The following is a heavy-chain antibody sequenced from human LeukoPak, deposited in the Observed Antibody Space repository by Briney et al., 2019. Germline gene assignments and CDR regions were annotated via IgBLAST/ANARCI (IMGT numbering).Heavy chain of an antibody. CDR3: ARSERAIVVVITPLDY. V-gene: IGHV3-30*01. CDR2: ISYDGSNK. J-gene: IGHJ4*02. CDR1: GFTFSSYA. D-gene: IGHD3-22*01. Sequence: GRSLRLPCAASGFTFSSYAMHWVRQAPGKGLEWVAVISYDGSNKYYADSVKGRFTISRDNSKNTLYLQMNSLRAEDTAVYYCARSERAIVVVITPLDYWGQGTLVTVSS.